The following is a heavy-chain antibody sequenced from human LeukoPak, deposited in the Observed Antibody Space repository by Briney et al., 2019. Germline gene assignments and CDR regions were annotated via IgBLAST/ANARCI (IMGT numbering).Heavy chain of an antibody. J-gene: IGHJ4*02. CDR2: IYYSGST. CDR1: GGSISSSRYY. CDR3: ARRRRFGELFDY. Sequence: SETLSLTCTVSGGSISSSRYYWGWIRQPSGKGLEWIGSIYYSGSTYYNPSLKSRVTISVDTSKNQFSLKLSSVTAADTAVYYCARRRRFGELFDYWGQGTLVTVSS. D-gene: IGHD3-10*01. V-gene: IGHV4-39*01.